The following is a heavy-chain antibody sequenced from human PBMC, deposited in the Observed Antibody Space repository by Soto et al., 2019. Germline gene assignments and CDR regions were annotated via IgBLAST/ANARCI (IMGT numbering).Heavy chain of an antibody. Sequence: QVQLVESGGGVVQPGRSLRLSCAASGFTFSSYGMHWVRQAPGKGLEWVAVIWYDGSSKYYADSVKGRFTISRDNSKNTLYLQMNSLRAEDTAVYYCARDFCSGGSCYWDYWGQGTLVTVSS. J-gene: IGHJ4*02. V-gene: IGHV3-33*01. CDR2: IWYDGSSK. CDR3: ARDFCSGGSCYWDY. D-gene: IGHD2-15*01. CDR1: GFTFSSYG.